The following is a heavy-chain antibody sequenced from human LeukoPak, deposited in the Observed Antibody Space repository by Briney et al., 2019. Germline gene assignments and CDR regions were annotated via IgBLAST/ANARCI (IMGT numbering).Heavy chain of an antibody. CDR3: ARLWRGSSSCTCFDY. CDR2: IYYSGST. J-gene: IGHJ4*02. Sequence: PPETLSLTCTVSGGSISGYYWSWVRQPTGKGLEWIGYIYYSGSTNYNPSLKRRVTKSVDKYKKQIALRLSCVTGADTAVYYCARLWRGSSSCTCFDYCGQGALVTVSS. V-gene: IGHV4-59*08. CDR1: GGSISGYY. D-gene: IGHD6-13*01.